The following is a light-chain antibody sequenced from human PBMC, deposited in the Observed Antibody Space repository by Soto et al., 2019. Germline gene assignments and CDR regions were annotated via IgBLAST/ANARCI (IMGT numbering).Light chain of an antibody. J-gene: IGLJ1*01. CDR3: SSYTISRTYV. Sequence: QSALTRPASVSGSPGQSITISCTGTSSDVGAYNFVSWHQQHPGKAPKLIIYNVYDRPSGISYRFSGSKSGNTASLTISGLQGEDEADYYCSSYTISRTYVFGTGTKLTVL. CDR2: NVY. CDR1: SSDVGAYNF. V-gene: IGLV2-14*03.